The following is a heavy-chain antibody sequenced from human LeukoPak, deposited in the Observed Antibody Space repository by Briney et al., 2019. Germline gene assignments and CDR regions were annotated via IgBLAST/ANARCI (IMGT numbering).Heavy chain of an antibody. Sequence: GESLKISCKGSGYSFTGNRIGWVRQMPEKGLEWMALINPGDSDTRYNPSFEGQVTISADKSISTAYLRWNSLKASDTAIYYCVRRSYWRTFDYWGQGTLVTVSS. CDR2: INPGDSDT. V-gene: IGHV5-51*01. CDR1: GYSFTGNR. J-gene: IGHJ4*01. D-gene: IGHD1-26*01. CDR3: VRRSYWRTFDY.